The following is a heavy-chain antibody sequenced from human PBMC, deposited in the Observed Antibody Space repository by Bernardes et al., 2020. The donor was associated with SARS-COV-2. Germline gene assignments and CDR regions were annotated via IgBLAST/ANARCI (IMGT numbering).Heavy chain of an antibody. CDR2: IYYSGST. CDR3: AREGGTSGRGMDV. J-gene: IGHJ6*02. D-gene: IGHD3-10*01. V-gene: IGHV4-59*01. Sequence: SQTLSLTCTVSGGSISSYYWSWIRQPPGQGLEWIGYIYYSGSTNYNPSLKSRVTISVDTSKNQFSLKLSSVTAADTAVYYCAREGGTSGRGMDVWGQGTTVTVSS. CDR1: GGSISSYY.